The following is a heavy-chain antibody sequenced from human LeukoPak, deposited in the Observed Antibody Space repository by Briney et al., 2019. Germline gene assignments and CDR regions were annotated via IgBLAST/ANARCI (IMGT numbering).Heavy chain of an antibody. J-gene: IGHJ5*02. CDR1: GGSISSYY. CDR2: IYYSGST. V-gene: IGHV4-59*08. Sequence: PSETLSLTCTVSGGSISSYYWSWIRQPPGKGLEWIGYIYYSGSTNYNPSLKSRVTISVDTSKNQFSLKLSSVTAADTAVYYCARHVFSDYYDSHWFDPWGQGTLVTVSS. D-gene: IGHD3-22*01. CDR3: ARHVFSDYYDSHWFDP.